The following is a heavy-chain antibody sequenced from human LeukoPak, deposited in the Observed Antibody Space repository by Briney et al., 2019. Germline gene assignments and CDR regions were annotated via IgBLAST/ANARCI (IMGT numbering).Heavy chain of an antibody. CDR3: ARDLRAARGKAFDI. J-gene: IGHJ3*02. V-gene: IGHV1-18*04. Sequence: ASVKVSCRASGYTFNSSYMHWVRQAPGQGLEWMGWISAYNGNTNYAQKLQGRVTMTTDTSTSTAYMELRSLRSDDTAVYYCARDLRAARGKAFDIWGQGTMVTVSS. D-gene: IGHD6-6*01. CDR1: GYTFNSSY. CDR2: ISAYNGNT.